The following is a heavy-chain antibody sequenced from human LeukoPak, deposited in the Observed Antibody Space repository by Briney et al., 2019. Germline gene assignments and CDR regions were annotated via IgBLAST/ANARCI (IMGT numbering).Heavy chain of an antibody. D-gene: IGHD3-9*01. J-gene: IGHJ4*02. Sequence: GGSLRLSCVASGFTFSSYSMTWVRQAPGKGLEWLSSFTSRSRSIYYADSVKGRFTISRDNAKNLLYLQMNSLRAEDTAVYYCATSPSDTPYWGQGTLVTVSS. CDR2: FTSRSRSI. V-gene: IGHV3-21*06. CDR1: GFTFSSYS. CDR3: ATSPSDTPY.